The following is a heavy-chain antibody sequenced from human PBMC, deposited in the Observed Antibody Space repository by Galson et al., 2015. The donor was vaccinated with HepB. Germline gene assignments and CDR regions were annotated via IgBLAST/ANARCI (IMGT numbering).Heavy chain of an antibody. J-gene: IGHJ3*01. CDR1: GYSFTTYW. Sequence: QSGAEVKKPGESLKISCEGSGYSFTTYWIGWVCQMPGKGLEWMGIIYPGDSDTRYSPSFQGQVTISVDKSISTAYLQWSSLKASDTAIYYCARLRLPGYLHDSSGYYSAPDAFDFWGQGTMVTVSS. CDR2: IYPGDSDT. V-gene: IGHV5-51*03. D-gene: IGHD3-22*01. CDR3: ARLRLPGYLHDSSGYYSAPDAFDF.